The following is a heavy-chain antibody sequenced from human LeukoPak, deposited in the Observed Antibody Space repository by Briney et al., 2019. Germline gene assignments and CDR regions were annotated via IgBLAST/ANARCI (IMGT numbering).Heavy chain of an antibody. V-gene: IGHV3-15*01. Sequence: GGSLRLSCVASGLTFTNAWMSWVRQAPGKGLEWVGRIKSKADGGTTDYAAPVKGRFTISRDESKNTLYLQMNSLKTEDTAVYYCSTGGVRGVIISGPFRRNSGLDAFDIWGQGTMVTVSS. J-gene: IGHJ3*02. CDR1: GLTFTNAW. CDR3: STGGVRGVIISGPFRRNSGLDAFDI. CDR2: IKSKADGGTT. D-gene: IGHD3-10*01.